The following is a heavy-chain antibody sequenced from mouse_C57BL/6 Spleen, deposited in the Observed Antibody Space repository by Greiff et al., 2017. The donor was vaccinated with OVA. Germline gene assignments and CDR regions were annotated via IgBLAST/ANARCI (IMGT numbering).Heavy chain of an antibody. Sequence: QVQLQQPGAELVKPGASVKVSCKASGYTFTSYWMHWVKQRPGQGLEWIGSIHPEDGETKYAPKFQGTATLTADTSSITPYLQLSSLTSEDTAVCYCARSYDSWYFDVWGTGTTVTVSS. CDR3: ARSYDSWYFDV. D-gene: IGHD2-12*01. J-gene: IGHJ1*03. CDR2: IHPEDGET. V-gene: IGHV1-74*01. CDR1: GYTFTSYW.